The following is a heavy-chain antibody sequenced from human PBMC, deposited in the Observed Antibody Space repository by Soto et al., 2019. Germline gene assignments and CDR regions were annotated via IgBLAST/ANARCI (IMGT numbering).Heavy chain of an antibody. CDR1: GGSISSGGYY. CDR2: IYYSGST. Sequence: SETLSLTCTVSGGSISSGGYYWSWIRQHPGKGLEWIGYIYYSGSTYYNPSLKSRVTISVDTSKNQFSLKLSSVTAADTAVYYCATYYYYDSSGYRSDAFDIWGQGTMVTVS. V-gene: IGHV4-31*03. D-gene: IGHD3-22*01. J-gene: IGHJ3*02. CDR3: ATYYYYDSSGYRSDAFDI.